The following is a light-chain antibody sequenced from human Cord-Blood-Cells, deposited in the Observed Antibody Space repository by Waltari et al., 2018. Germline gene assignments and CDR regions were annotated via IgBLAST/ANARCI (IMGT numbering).Light chain of an antibody. V-gene: IGKV3-20*01. CDR1: QSVNSSY. CDR3: QQYGSSPLLT. Sequence: EIVLPQSPGTLSLSPGERATLSCRASQSVNSSYLAWYQQKPGQAPRLLIYGASSRATGIPDRFSGSGSGTDFTLTISRLEPEDFAVYYCQQYGSSPLLTFGGGTKVEIK. CDR2: GAS. J-gene: IGKJ4*01.